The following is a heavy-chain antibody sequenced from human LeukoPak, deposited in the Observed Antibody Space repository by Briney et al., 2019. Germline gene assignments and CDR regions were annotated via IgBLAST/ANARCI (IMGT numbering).Heavy chain of an antibody. CDR2: INHSGST. CDR1: GGSFSGYY. V-gene: IGHV4-34*01. CDR3: ARRNYDFWSGSPSFGY. Sequence: SETLSLPCAVYGGSFSGYYWSWIRQPPGKGLEWFGEINHSGSTNYNPSLKSRVTISVDTSKNQFSLKLSSVTAADTAVYYCARRNYDFWSGSPSFGYWGQGTLVTVSS. J-gene: IGHJ4*02. D-gene: IGHD3-3*01.